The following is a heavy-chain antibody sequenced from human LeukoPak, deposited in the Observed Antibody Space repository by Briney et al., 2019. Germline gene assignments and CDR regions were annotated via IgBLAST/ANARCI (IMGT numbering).Heavy chain of an antibody. CDR1: GGTFSRYT. D-gene: IGHD2-15*01. CDR2: IIPILGIA. J-gene: IGHJ4*02. CDR3: ARVHCSGGSCYFDY. Sequence: SVKVSCKASGGTFSRYTISWVRQAPGQGLEWIGRIIPILGIANYAQKFQGRVTITADKSTSTAYMELSSLRSEDTAVYYCARVHCSGGSCYFDYWGQGTLVTVSS. V-gene: IGHV1-69*02.